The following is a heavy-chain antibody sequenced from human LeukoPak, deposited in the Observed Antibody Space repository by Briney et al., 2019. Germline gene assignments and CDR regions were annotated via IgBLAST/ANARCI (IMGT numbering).Heavy chain of an antibody. D-gene: IGHD4-17*01. Sequence: GGSLRLSCETSGFTFSSFGMHCFPHAPSKGREGVVFIRHHGWNESYADPVKGRFTISRDNSKHTLYLQMNSLRVGDTAVYSCAKDRRDYGDYGVDYWGQGTLVTVSS. CDR1: GFTFSSFG. CDR3: AKDRRDYGDYGVDY. V-gene: IGHV3-30*02. CDR2: IRHHGWNE. J-gene: IGHJ4*02.